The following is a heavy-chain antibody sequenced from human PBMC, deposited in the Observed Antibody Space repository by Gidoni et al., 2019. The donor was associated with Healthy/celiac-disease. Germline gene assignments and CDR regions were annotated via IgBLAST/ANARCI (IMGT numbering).Heavy chain of an antibody. D-gene: IGHD3-9*01. CDR3: ARLAVAPGIFNWFDP. V-gene: IGHV1-2*02. CDR2: INPNSGGT. CDR1: GYTFTGYY. Sequence: QVQLVQSGAEVKTPGASVKVSCKASGYTFTGYYMHWVRQAPGQGLEWMGWINPNSGGTNYAQKFQGRVTMTRDTSISTAYMELSRLRSDDTAVYYCARLAVAPGIFNWFDPWGQGTLVTVSS. J-gene: IGHJ5*02.